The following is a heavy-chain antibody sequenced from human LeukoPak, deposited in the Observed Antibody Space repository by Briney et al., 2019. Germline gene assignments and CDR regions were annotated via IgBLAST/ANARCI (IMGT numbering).Heavy chain of an antibody. CDR1: GFTFSSYE. V-gene: IGHV3-48*03. CDR2: ISSSGSTI. J-gene: IGHJ6*02. CDR3: ARHNSGWNYYYYGMDV. Sequence: GGPLRLSCAASGFTFSSYEMNWVRQAPGKGLEWVSYISSSGSTIYYADSVGGRFTISRDNAKNSLYLQMNSLRAEDTAVYYCARHNSGWNYYYYGMDVWGQGTTVTVSS. D-gene: IGHD6-19*01.